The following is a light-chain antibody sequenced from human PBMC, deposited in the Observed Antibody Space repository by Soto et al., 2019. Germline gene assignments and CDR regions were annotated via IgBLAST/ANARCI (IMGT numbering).Light chain of an antibody. CDR3: CSYAGSSTYV. J-gene: IGLJ1*01. Sequence: QSALTQPASVSGSPGQSITISCTGTSSDVGSYNLVSWYQQYPGKAPKLMIYEGSKRPSGVSNRFSGSKSGNTASLTISGLQAEDEADYYCCSYAGSSTYVFGTGPKVTVL. CDR1: SSDVGSYNL. CDR2: EGS. V-gene: IGLV2-23*01.